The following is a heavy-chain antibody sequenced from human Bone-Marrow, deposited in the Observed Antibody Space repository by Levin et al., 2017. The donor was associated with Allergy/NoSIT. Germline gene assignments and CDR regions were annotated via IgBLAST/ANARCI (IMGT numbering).Heavy chain of an antibody. J-gene: IGHJ4*02. D-gene: IGHD6-13*01. CDR2: ISYDAKVK. CDR3: ARDYSSRSEFDY. CDR1: GFTFSSYA. Sequence: SCAASGFTFSSYAMHWVRQAPGKGLEWVAVISYDAKVKYYADSVKGRFTISRDNTKDTLFLQMNSLRAEDTAVYYCARDYSSRSEFDYWGQGTLVTVSS. V-gene: IGHV3-30*04.